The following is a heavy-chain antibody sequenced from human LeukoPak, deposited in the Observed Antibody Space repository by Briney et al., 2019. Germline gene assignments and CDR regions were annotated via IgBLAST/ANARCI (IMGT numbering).Heavy chain of an antibody. Sequence: SETLSLTCTVSAVSIRTSGYYCGRIRQPPGKGLEWIGSIYYSGSTYYNPSLKSRVTISVDTSKNQFSLKLCPVTAADTAVYYGENLSNSYNQDLCYWGQGTLVTVSS. CDR1: AVSIRTSGYY. J-gene: IGHJ4*02. D-gene: IGHD2-2*01. CDR3: ENLSNSYNQDLCY. CDR2: IYYSGST. V-gene: IGHV4-39*01.